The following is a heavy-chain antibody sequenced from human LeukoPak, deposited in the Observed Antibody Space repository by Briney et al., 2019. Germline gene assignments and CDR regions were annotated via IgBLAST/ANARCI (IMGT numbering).Heavy chain of an antibody. CDR1: GFTFSNAW. D-gene: IGHD5-12*01. CDR3: TTEISLGLWLPLEYYFDY. J-gene: IGHJ4*02. Sequence: GGSLRLSCAASGFTFSNAWMSWVRQAPGKGLEWVGRIKSKTDGGTTDYAAPVKGRFTISRDDSKNTLYLQMNSLKTEDTAVYYCTTEISLGLWLPLEYYFDYWGQGTLVTVSS. V-gene: IGHV3-15*01. CDR2: IKSKTDGGTT.